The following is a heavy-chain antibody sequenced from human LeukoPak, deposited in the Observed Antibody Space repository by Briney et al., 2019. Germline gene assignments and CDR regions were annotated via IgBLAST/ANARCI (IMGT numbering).Heavy chain of an antibody. D-gene: IGHD2-2*01. CDR3: ARGRDQLPFVY. V-gene: IGHV1-18*01. Sequence: ASVKVSCKASGYTFTSYGISWGRQPPGQGIEWMGWISAYNGNTNYAQKLQGRVTMTTDTSTSTAYMELRSLRSDDTAVYYCARGRDQLPFVYWGEGTLVTVSS. CDR1: GYTFTSYG. CDR2: ISAYNGNT. J-gene: IGHJ4*02.